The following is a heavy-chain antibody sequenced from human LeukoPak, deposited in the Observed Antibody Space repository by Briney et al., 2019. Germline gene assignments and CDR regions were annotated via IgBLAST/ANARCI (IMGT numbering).Heavy chain of an antibody. CDR3: VRDREGQLDS. V-gene: IGHV4-39*07. CDR2: VYYRGFT. J-gene: IGHJ4*02. Sequence: PSEALSLTCVVSGDSINSSSYYWGWIRQPPGKGLEYIETVYYRGFTYYNPSLKSRVTISVDTSKNQFSLKVASVTAADTAVYYCVRDREGQLDSWGQGTLVTVSS. CDR1: GDSINSSSYY. D-gene: IGHD5-18*01.